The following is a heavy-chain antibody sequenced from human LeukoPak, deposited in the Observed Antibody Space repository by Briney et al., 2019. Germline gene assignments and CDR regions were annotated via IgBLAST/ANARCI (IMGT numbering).Heavy chain of an antibody. V-gene: IGHV1-18*01. D-gene: IGHD2-15*01. CDR3: AREGIQYCSGGSCYAPVVGMDV. CDR1: GYTFTSYG. Sequence: ASVKVSCKASGYTFTSYGISWVRHAPGQGLEWMGWISAHNGNTNYAQKLQGRVPMPTDTSTSRAYMELRSLRSDDTAVYYCAREGIQYCSGGSCYAPVVGMDVWGQGTTVTVSS. CDR2: ISAHNGNT. J-gene: IGHJ6*02.